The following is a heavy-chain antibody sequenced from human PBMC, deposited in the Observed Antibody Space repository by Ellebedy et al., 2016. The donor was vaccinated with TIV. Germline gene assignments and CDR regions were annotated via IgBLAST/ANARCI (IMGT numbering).Heavy chain of an antibody. CDR1: GGSISGYH. CDR2: IWTSGTT. V-gene: IGHV4-4*07. CDR3: ARGFCTSTSCYLFDN. J-gene: IGHJ4*02. Sequence: MPSETLSLTCTVSGGSISGYHWSWIRKPAGKGLEWIGRIWTSGTTNYNPSLKTRFPLSVDTSKNQFSLNLSSLTAADTAVYYCARGFCTSTSCYLFDNWGQGTLVTVSS. D-gene: IGHD2-2*01.